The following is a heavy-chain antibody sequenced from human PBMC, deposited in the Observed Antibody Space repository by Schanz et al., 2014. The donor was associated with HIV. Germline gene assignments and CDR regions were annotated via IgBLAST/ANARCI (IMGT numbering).Heavy chain of an antibody. V-gene: IGHV3-7*01. Sequence: DVQLVESGGSLVQPGGSLRLSCAASGFRFRSYWMSWVRQAPGKGLEWVANINEDGIEKYYVDSVKGRFTISRDNAKNSLYLNMYSLRAEDTAVYFCAKSNGGDTAVVQYYFDYWGQGTLVSVSS. J-gene: IGHJ4*02. D-gene: IGHD5-18*01. CDR2: INEDGIEK. CDR1: GFRFRSYW. CDR3: AKSNGGDTAVVQYYFDY.